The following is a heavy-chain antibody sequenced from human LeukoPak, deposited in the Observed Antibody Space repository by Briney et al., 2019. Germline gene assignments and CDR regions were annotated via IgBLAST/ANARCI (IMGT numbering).Heavy chain of an antibody. Sequence: SETLSLTCTVSGGSISSYYWSWIRQPPGKGLEWIGNIYYSGSTNYNPSLKSRVTISVDTSKNQFSLKLSSVTAADTAVYYCARTTLLNFDWSPDAFDIWGQGTMVTVSS. CDR2: IYYSGST. J-gene: IGHJ3*02. CDR3: ARTTLLNFDWSPDAFDI. V-gene: IGHV4-59*01. D-gene: IGHD3-9*01. CDR1: GGSISSYY.